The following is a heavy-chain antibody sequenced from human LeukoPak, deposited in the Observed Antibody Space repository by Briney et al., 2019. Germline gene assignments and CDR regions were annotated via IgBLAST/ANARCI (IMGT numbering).Heavy chain of an antibody. J-gene: IGHJ4*02. Sequence: PGGSLRLSCAASGFTFSSYAMSWVRQAPGKGQELVSGISGSGGSTYYADSVKGRFTISRDNSKNTLYLQMNSLRAEDTAVYYCAKDDDSTDYPSYYFDYWGQGTLVTVSS. D-gene: IGHD3-22*01. CDR1: GFTFSSYA. CDR2: ISGSGGST. CDR3: AKDDDSTDYPSYYFDY. V-gene: IGHV3-23*01.